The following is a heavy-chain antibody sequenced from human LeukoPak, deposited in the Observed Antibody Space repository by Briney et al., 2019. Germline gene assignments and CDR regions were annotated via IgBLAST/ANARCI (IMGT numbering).Heavy chain of an antibody. V-gene: IGHV1-69*04. Sequence: ASVTVSCKASGGTFSSYAISWVRQAPGQGLEWMGRIIPILGIASYAQKFQGRVTITADKSTSTAYMELSSLRSEDTAVYYCAREWDGYYGSGRGDWFDPWGQGTLVTVSS. J-gene: IGHJ5*02. D-gene: IGHD3-10*01. CDR3: AREWDGYYGSGRGDWFDP. CDR1: GGTFSSYA. CDR2: IIPILGIA.